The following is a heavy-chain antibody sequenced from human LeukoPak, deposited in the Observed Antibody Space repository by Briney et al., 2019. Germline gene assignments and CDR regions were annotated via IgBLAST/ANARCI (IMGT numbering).Heavy chain of an antibody. CDR2: ILYDGGNI. CDR1: GFTFSSYG. Sequence: GGSLRLSCAASGFTFSSYGMRWVRQAPGKGLEWVAFILYDGGNIYYADSVKGRFTISRDNSKTTLYLQMNSLRAEDTAVYYWAKDYCSGGSCYHYWYFVLWGRGTRVTVSS. V-gene: IGHV3-30*18. D-gene: IGHD2-15*01. CDR3: AKDYCSGGSCYHYWYFVL. J-gene: IGHJ2*01.